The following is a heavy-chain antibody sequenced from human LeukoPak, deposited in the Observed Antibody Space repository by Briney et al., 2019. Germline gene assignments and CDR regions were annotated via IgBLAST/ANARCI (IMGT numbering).Heavy chain of an antibody. J-gene: IGHJ6*03. CDR1: GFIFSSYW. V-gene: IGHV3-7*01. CDR2: LKEDGSDK. CDR3: ARMGGTYDILTGYNNGWYYYYMDV. Sequence: GGSLRLSCAASGFIFSSYWMCWVRQAPGKGLEWVANLKEDGSDKYYVDSVRGRFTISRDNAKNSLYLQMNSLRAEDTAVYYCARMGGTYDILTGYNNGWYYYYMDVWGKGTTVTVSS. D-gene: IGHD3-9*01.